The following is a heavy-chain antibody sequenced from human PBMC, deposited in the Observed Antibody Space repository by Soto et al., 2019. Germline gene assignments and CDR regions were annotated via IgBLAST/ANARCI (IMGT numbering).Heavy chain of an antibody. V-gene: IGHV2-5*02. Sequence: QITLKESGPTLVKPTQTLTLTCTFSGFSLDTSGAAVGWIRQPPGKGLEWLSVIYWDDDKRSSPSLRSRLTITQDTYKNLVVLRMTNMDPADTGTYYCAHRDRASGGLYDYWGQATLVTVSS. J-gene: IGHJ4*02. CDR3: AHRDRASGGLYDY. CDR1: GFSLDTSGAA. CDR2: IYWDDDK. D-gene: IGHD3-16*01.